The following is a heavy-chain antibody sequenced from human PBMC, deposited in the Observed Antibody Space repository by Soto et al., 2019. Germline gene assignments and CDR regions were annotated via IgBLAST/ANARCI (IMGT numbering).Heavy chain of an antibody. CDR1: GYTFTGYY. J-gene: IGHJ5*02. CDR3: ARGGEVFGVVIFSWFDP. Sequence: GASVKVSCKASGYTFTGYYMHWVRQAPGQGLEWMGWINPNSGGTNYAQKFQGRVTMTRDTSISTAYMELSRLRSDDTAVYYCARGGEVFGVVIFSWFDPWGQGTLVTVSS. CDR2: INPNSGGT. V-gene: IGHV1-2*02. D-gene: IGHD3-3*01.